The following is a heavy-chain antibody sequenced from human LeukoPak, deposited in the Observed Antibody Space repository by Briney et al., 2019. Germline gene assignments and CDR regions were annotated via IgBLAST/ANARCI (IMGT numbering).Heavy chain of an antibody. Sequence: GGSLRLSCAASGFTFSTFWMSWVRQAPGKGLEWVANVKQDGSEKYYVDSLKGRFTISRDNAKNSLYLQRSGLRAEDTAVYYCARVTGSGSYLDYWGQGTLVTVSS. CDR1: GFTFSTFW. V-gene: IGHV3-7*01. D-gene: IGHD3-10*01. CDR3: ARVTGSGSYLDY. CDR2: VKQDGSEK. J-gene: IGHJ4*02.